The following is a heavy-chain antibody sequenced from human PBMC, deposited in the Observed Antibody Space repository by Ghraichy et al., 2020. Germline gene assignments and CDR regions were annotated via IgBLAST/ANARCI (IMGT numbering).Heavy chain of an antibody. CDR2: IKQDGSEK. CDR3: ARDLVGLGYCSSTSCGPSGMDV. Sequence: GGSLRLFCAASGFTFSSYWMSWVRQAPGKGLEWVANIKQDGSEKYYVDSVKGRFTISRDNAKNSLYLQMNSLRAEDTAVYYCARDLVGLGYCSSTSCGPSGMDVWGQGTTVTVSS. CDR1: GFTFSSYW. V-gene: IGHV3-7*03. D-gene: IGHD2-2*01. J-gene: IGHJ6*02.